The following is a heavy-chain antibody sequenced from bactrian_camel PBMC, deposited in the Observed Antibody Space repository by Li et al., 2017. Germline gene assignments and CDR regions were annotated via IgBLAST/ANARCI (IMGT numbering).Heavy chain of an antibody. J-gene: IGHJ4*01. Sequence: HVQLVESGGGSVQSGGSLRLSCAASGYTYSSYCMGWFRQAPGKERKGVAGIDTDGSTSYADSVKGRFTISQDNAKNTLYLQMNSLKIEDTSAHYCAAGFLADLGVWGPGTQVTVS. V-gene: IGHV3S9*01. D-gene: IGHD3*01. CDR3: AAGFLADLGV. CDR2: IDTDGST. CDR1: GYTYSSYC.